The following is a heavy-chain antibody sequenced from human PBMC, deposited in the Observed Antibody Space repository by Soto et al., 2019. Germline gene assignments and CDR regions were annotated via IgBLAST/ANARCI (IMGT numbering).Heavy chain of an antibody. J-gene: IGHJ6*03. CDR2: FDPEDGET. Sequence: GASVKVSCKVSGYTLTELSMHWVRQAPGKGLEWMGGFDPEDGETIYAQKFQGRVTMTEDTSTDTAYMELSSLRSEDTAVYYCATATPSMVRGVIISPFYYYYMDVWGNGTTVTVSS. CDR3: ATATPSMVRGVIISPFYYYYMDV. CDR1: GYTLTELS. D-gene: IGHD3-10*01. V-gene: IGHV1-24*01.